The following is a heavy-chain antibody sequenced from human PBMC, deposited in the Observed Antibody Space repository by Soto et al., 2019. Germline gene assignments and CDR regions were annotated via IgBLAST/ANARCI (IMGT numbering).Heavy chain of an antibody. J-gene: IGHJ4*02. CDR2: IWYDGSNK. CDR1: GFTFNNYG. D-gene: IGHD6-19*01. Sequence: QVQLVESGGGVVQPGRSLRLSCAASGFTFNNYGMHWVRQAPGKGLEWVAVIWYDGSNKYYADSVKGRFTISRDNSKNTMSLQMDTLRADDTALYYRAREGSDYSSGYLFDYWGQGTPVTVSS. CDR3: AREGSDYSSGYLFDY. V-gene: IGHV3-33*01.